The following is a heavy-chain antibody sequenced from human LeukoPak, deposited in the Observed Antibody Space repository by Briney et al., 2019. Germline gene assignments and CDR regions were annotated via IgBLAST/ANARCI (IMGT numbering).Heavy chain of an antibody. CDR1: GGSISSSSYY. J-gene: IGHJ4*02. CDR2: ISNSGSTI. V-gene: IGHV3-11*01. D-gene: IGHD4-17*01. Sequence: PSETLSLACTVSGGSISSSSYYWGWIRQPPGKGLEWVSYISNSGSTIYYADSVKGRFTISRDNAKNSLYLQMNSLRAEDTAVYYCAGEGYGDYDGDYWGQGTLVTVSS. CDR3: AGEGYGDYDGDY.